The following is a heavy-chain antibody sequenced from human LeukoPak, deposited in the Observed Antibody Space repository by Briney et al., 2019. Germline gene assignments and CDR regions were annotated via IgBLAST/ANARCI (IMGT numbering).Heavy chain of an antibody. J-gene: IGHJ3*02. D-gene: IGHD6-13*01. Sequence: PSETLFLTCTVSGGSISSYHWNWIRQPPGKGLEWLGPIHYSESTNYNPFLKNRVTISVATSKTHFSLRLSSVTAADPAIYYCARRRRIAAAGTDAFDIWGQGTMVTGSS. CDR2: IHYSEST. CDR3: ARRRRIAAAGTDAFDI. V-gene: IGHV4-59*08. CDR1: GGSISSYH.